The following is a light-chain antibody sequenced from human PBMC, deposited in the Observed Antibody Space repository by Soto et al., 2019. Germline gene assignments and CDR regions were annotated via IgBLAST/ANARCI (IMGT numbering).Light chain of an antibody. Sequence: DIVVTQSPATLSVSPGERNTLSCMTSQSVATNLAWYQQKPGQAPRLLIYGASTRATGVPARFSGSGSGTEFTLTISSLQSEDFAVYHCQQYNNWPPFTFGPGTKVDIK. CDR3: QQYNNWPPFT. V-gene: IGKV3-15*01. CDR1: QSVATN. CDR2: GAS. J-gene: IGKJ3*01.